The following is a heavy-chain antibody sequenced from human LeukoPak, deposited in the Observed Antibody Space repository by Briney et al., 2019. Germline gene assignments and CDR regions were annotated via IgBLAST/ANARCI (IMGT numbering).Heavy chain of an antibody. J-gene: IGHJ4*02. CDR1: GGSFSNYY. CDR3: ARSGGLRYFDWLSVHFDY. CDR2: IFYTGTT. D-gene: IGHD3-9*01. V-gene: IGHV4-59*08. Sequence: SETLSLTCTVSGGSFSNYYWTWIRQPPGKGLEWIGYIFYTGTTNYNPSLKSRVTISVDTSKNQFSVKLSSVTAADTALYYCARSGGLRYFDWLSVHFDYWGQGTLVIVSS.